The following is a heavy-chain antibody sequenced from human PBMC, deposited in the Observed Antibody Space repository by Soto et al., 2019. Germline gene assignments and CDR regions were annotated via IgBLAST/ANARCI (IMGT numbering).Heavy chain of an antibody. Sequence: AGAASGFTLRRYLMAWVRQAPGKGLEWVANINQDVSQKLYVDSVRGRFTISRDNAKTSVYLQMNNLRADDTAVYYCAKIGYNDWDFDYWGQGTLVTVSS. CDR3: AKIGYNDWDFDY. CDR1: GFTLRRYL. V-gene: IGHV3-7*01. D-gene: IGHD3-22*01. J-gene: IGHJ4*02. CDR2: INQDVSQK.